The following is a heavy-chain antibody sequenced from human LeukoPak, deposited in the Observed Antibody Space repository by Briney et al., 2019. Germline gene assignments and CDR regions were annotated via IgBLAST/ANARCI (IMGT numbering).Heavy chain of an antibody. CDR2: IYTSGST. D-gene: IGHD2-2*01. CDR3: ARGYPVVPAALDY. Sequence: SQTLSLTCTVSGGSISSGSYYWSWIRQPAGKGLEWIGRIYTSGSTNYNPSLKSRVTISVDTSKNQFSLKLSSVTAADTAVYYCARGYPVVPAALDYWGQGTLVTVSS. V-gene: IGHV4-61*02. J-gene: IGHJ4*02. CDR1: GGSISSGSYY.